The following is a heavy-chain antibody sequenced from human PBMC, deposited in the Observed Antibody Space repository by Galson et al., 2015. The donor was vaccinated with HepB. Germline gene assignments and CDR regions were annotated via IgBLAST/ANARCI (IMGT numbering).Heavy chain of an antibody. CDR2: IRRKVDNYAT. Sequence: LRLSCAASGFIFSGSNLHWVRQASGKGLEWVGRIRRKVDNYATEYAPSMKGRFSISRDDSKNTAYLQMNSLKTEDAAVYYCTGTAIDQGIRAHDYWYFDLWGRGTLVTVSS. CDR3: TGTAIDQGIRAHDYWYFDL. J-gene: IGHJ2*01. D-gene: IGHD2-21*02. CDR1: GFIFSGSN. V-gene: IGHV3-73*01.